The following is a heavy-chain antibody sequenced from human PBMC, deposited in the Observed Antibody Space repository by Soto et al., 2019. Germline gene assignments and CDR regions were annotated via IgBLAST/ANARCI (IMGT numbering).Heavy chain of an antibody. D-gene: IGHD3-3*01. CDR2: ISWYSGSI. J-gene: IGHJ4*02. CDR3: AKAGFWSGYYSLVDY. CDR1: GFTFDDYA. V-gene: IGHV3-9*01. Sequence: EVQLVESGGGLVQPGRSLRLSCVASGFTFDDYAMHWVLQAPWKGLEWVSGISWYSGSIGYADSVKGRFTISRDNAKNSLYLQMNSMRDEDTALYYCAKAGFWSGYYSLVDYWGQGTLVTVSS.